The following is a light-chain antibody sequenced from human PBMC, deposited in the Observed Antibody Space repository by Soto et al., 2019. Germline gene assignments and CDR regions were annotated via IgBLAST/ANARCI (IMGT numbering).Light chain of an antibody. CDR3: QQYGSSPQT. V-gene: IGKV3-20*01. CDR2: GAS. J-gene: IGKJ1*01. CDR1: QSVRSSY. Sequence: EIVLKQSPGTLSLSPGERATLSCRASQSVRSSYLAWYQQKPGQAPRLLIYGASSRATGIPDRFSGSGTGTDFPLTISRLEPEDFAVYYCQQYGSSPQTFGQGTKVDI.